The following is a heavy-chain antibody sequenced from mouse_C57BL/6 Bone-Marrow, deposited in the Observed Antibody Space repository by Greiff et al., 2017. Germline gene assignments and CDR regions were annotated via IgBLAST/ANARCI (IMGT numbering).Heavy chain of an antibody. CDR3: ARWDYYGSAWYFDV. Sequence: QVQLQQSGAELVKPGASVKISCKASGYAFSSYWMNWVKQRPGKGLEWIGQIYPGDGDTNYNGKFKGKATLTADKSSSTAYMQLSSLTSEDSAVYFCARWDYYGSAWYFDVWGTGTTVTVSS. D-gene: IGHD1-1*01. CDR2: IYPGDGDT. J-gene: IGHJ1*03. V-gene: IGHV1-80*01. CDR1: GYAFSSYW.